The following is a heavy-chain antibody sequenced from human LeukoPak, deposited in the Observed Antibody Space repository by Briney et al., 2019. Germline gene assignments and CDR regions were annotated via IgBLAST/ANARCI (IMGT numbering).Heavy chain of an antibody. CDR3: ARGGGLDV. Sequence: GGSLKLSCAASGFTFSSYWMNWARQAPGKGLEWVASINHNGNVNYYVDSVKGRFTISRDNAKNSLYLQMSNLRAEDTAVYFCARGGGLDVWGQGATVTVSS. D-gene: IGHD3-16*01. J-gene: IGHJ6*02. CDR1: GFTFSSYW. CDR2: INHNGNVN. V-gene: IGHV3-7*03.